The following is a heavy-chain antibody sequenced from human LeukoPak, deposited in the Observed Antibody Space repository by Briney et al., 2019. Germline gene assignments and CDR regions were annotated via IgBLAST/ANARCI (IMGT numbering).Heavy chain of an antibody. CDR1: GLSLSTTGMR. Sequence: SGPTLVNPTQTLTLTCTLSGLSLSTTGMRVSWIRQPPGKALEWLARIDWDDDKFYSTSLKTRLTISKDTSKNQVVLTVTNMDPIDTGTYYCARTMASTSGYHTTEAFDIWGQGTKVTVSS. CDR3: ARTMASTSGYHTTEAFDI. CDR2: IDWDDDK. D-gene: IGHD3-22*01. V-gene: IGHV2-70*04. J-gene: IGHJ3*02.